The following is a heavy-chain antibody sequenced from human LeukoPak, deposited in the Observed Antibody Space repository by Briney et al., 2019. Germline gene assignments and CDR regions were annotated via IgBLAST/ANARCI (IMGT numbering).Heavy chain of an antibody. CDR2: INTNTGNP. CDR3: ARESYYYDSSGYYSPFFDY. Sequence: ASVKVSCKASGYTFTSYAMNWVRRAPGQGLEWMGWINTNTGNPTYAQGFTGRFVFSLDTSVSTAYLQISSLKAEDTAVYYCARESYYYDSSGYYSPFFDYWGQGTLVTVSS. J-gene: IGHJ4*02. V-gene: IGHV7-4-1*02. CDR1: GYTFTSYA. D-gene: IGHD3-22*01.